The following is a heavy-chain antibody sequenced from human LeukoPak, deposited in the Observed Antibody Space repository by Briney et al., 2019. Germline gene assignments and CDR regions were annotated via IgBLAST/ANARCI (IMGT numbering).Heavy chain of an antibody. J-gene: IGHJ4*02. V-gene: IGHV3-9*01. CDR1: GFTFDGYA. CDR3: AKASHPYSSGWYGDESDI. D-gene: IGHD6-19*01. Sequence: PGRSLRLSCAASGFTFDGYAMHWVRQAPGKGLEWVSGISWDSGSIGYADSVKGRFTISRDNAKNSLYLQMNSLRAEDTALYYCAKASHPYSSGWYGDESDIGGQGTRVTVSS. CDR2: ISWDSGSI.